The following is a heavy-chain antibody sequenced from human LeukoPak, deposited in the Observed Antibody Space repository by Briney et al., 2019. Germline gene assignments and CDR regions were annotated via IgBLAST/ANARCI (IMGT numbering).Heavy chain of an antibody. Sequence: GGSLRLSCTASGFTFSSYWMSWVRQAPGKGLEWVANIKQDGSEKNYVDSVKGRFTISRDNAKNSLELQMNSLRDEDTAVYYCARAGGYASSWAYWGQGTLVTVSS. J-gene: IGHJ4*02. CDR3: ARAGGYASSWAY. D-gene: IGHD5-12*01. CDR2: IKQDGSEK. CDR1: GFTFSSYW. V-gene: IGHV3-7*01.